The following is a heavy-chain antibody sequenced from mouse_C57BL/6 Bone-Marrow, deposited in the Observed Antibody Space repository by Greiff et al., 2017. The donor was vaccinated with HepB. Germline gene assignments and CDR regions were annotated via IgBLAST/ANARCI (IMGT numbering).Heavy chain of an antibody. CDR1: GYTFTDYY. Sequence: EVQLQQSGPELVKPGASVKISCKASGYTFTDYYMNWVKQSHGKSLEWIGDINPNNGGTSYNQKFKGKATLTVDKSSSTAYMELRSLTSEDSAVYYCARVLYYYGEAYWGQGTLVTVSA. D-gene: IGHD1-1*01. J-gene: IGHJ3*01. CDR3: ARVLYYYGEAY. V-gene: IGHV1-26*01. CDR2: INPNNGGT.